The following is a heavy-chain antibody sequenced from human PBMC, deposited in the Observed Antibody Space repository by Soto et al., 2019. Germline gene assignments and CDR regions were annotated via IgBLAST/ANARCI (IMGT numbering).Heavy chain of an antibody. Sequence: LLESGPGLVKPSETLSLTCTVSGGSISSSSYYWGWIRQPPGKGLEWIGSIYYSGSTYYNPSLKSRVTISVDTSKNQFSLKLSSVTAADTAVYYCARREEEVITTYNWFDPWGQGTLVTVSS. CDR3: ARREEEVITTYNWFDP. D-gene: IGHD3-22*01. CDR1: GGSISSSSYY. J-gene: IGHJ5*02. CDR2: IYYSGST. V-gene: IGHV4-39*01.